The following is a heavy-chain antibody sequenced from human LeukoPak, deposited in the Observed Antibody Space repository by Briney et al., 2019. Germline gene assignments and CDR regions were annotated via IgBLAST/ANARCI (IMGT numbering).Heavy chain of an antibody. CDR2: ISGSGGST. CDR1: GFTFSSYA. CDR3: AKDWGYCGGDCYPYYFDY. Sequence: PGGSLRLSCAASGFTFSSYAMSWVRQAPGKGLEWVSAISGSGGSTYYADSVKGRFTISRDNSKNTLYLQMNSLRAEDTAVYYCAKDWGYCGGDCYPYYFDYWGQGTLVTVPS. J-gene: IGHJ4*02. V-gene: IGHV3-23*01. D-gene: IGHD2-21*02.